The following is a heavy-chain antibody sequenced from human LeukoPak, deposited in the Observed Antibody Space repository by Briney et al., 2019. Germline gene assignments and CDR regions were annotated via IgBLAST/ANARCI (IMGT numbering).Heavy chain of an antibody. Sequence: PSETLSLTCAVYGGSFSGYYWSWIRQPPGKGLEWIGYIYDSGSTNYNPSLKSRVTISVDTSKNQFSLKLSSVTAADTAVYYCASSSGIRHLGYWGQGTLVTVSS. V-gene: IGHV4-59*01. D-gene: IGHD3-10*01. CDR1: GGSFSGYY. CDR2: IYDSGST. CDR3: ASSSGIRHLGY. J-gene: IGHJ4*02.